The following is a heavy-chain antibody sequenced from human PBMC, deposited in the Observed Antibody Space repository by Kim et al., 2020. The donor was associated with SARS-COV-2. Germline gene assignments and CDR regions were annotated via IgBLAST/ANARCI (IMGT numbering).Heavy chain of an antibody. CDR3: ARSLNDYGGNEGY. J-gene: IGHJ4*02. D-gene: IGHD4-17*01. V-gene: IGHV3-53*01. Sequence: GGSLRLSCAASGFTVSSNYMSWVRQAPGKGLEWVSVIYSSGSTYYAGAVKGRFTISRDNSKNTLYLQMNSLRAEDTAVYYCARSLNDYGGNEGYWGQGTLVTVSS. CDR2: IYSSGST. CDR1: GFTVSSNY.